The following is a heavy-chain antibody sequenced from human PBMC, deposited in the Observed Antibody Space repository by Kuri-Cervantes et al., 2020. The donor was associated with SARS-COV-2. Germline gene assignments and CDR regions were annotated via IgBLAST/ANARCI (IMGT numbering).Heavy chain of an antibody. CDR1: GFTFSSYA. Sequence: GESLKISCAASGFTFSSYAMHWVRQAPGKGLEWVAVISYDGSNKYYADSVKGRFTISRDNAKNTLYLQMNSLRAEDTAVYYCARDLYGEAGGFDPWGQGTLVTVSS. J-gene: IGHJ5*02. CDR3: ARDLYGEAGGFDP. CDR2: ISYDGSNK. V-gene: IGHV3-30*07. D-gene: IGHD4/OR15-4a*01.